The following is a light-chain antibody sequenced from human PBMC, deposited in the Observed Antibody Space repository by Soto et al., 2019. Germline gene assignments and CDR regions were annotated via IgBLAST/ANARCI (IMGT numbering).Light chain of an antibody. CDR2: EVN. Sequence: QSALTQPASVSGSPGQSITISCTGTHGDVGSYALVSWYQRYPGEAPTLIISEVNKRPSGISNRFSGSKSGNTASLTISGLQAEDEAEYDCCSYAGSNSLIFGGGTKVTVL. J-gene: IGLJ2*01. CDR1: HGDVGSYAL. CDR3: CSYAGSNSLI. V-gene: IGLV2-23*02.